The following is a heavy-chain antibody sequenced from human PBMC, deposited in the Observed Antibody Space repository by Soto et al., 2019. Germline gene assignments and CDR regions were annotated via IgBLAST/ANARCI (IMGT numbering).Heavy chain of an antibody. J-gene: IGHJ4*02. Sequence: GESLKISCKASGYSFATYWIGWVLQMPGKGLEWMGIIYPSDSDTKYSPSFQGQVTISADKSSSTAYLQWSSLKASDTAMYYCARSMATSGDSWGQGTLVTVSS. CDR1: GYSFATYW. CDR2: IYPSDSDT. V-gene: IGHV5-51*01. CDR3: ARSMATSGDS. D-gene: IGHD6-6*01.